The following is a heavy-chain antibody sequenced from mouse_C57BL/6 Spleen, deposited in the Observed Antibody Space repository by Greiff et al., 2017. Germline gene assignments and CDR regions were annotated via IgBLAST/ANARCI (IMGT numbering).Heavy chain of an antibody. CDR3: ARSHYDYDGPYFDY. CDR2: IHPNSGST. J-gene: IGHJ2*01. V-gene: IGHV1-64*01. Sequence: VQLQQPGAELVKPGASVKLSCKASGYTFTSYWMHWVKQRPGQGLEWIGMIHPNSGSTNYNEKFKSKATLTVDKSSSTAYMQLSSLTSEDSAVYYCARSHYDYDGPYFDYGGQGTTRTVSS. D-gene: IGHD2-4*01. CDR1: GYTFTSYW.